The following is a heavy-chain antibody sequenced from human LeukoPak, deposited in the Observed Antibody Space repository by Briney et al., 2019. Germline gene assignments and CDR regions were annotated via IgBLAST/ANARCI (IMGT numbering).Heavy chain of an antibody. Sequence: PSETLSLTCTVSGGSISSSSYYWGWIRQPPGKGLEWIGSIYYSGSTYYNPSLKTRVTISGDTSKNQFSLKLSSVTAADTAVYYCARSKYYYDSSGYKRDYSDYWGQGTLVTVSS. J-gene: IGHJ4*02. D-gene: IGHD3-22*01. CDR3: ARSKYYYDSSGYKRDYSDY. CDR1: GGSISSSSYY. CDR2: IYYSGST. V-gene: IGHV4-39*07.